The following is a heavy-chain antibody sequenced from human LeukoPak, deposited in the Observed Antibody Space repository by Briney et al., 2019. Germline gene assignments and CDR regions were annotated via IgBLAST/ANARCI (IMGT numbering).Heavy chain of an antibody. Sequence: SETLSLTCTVSGGSISSGSYYWSWIRQPAGKGLEWIGRIYTSGSTNYNPSLKSRVTISVDTSKNQFSLKLSSVTAADTAAYYCARGRVAAAGKNNWFDPWGQGTLVTVSS. CDR1: GGSISSGSYY. CDR3: ARGRVAAAGKNNWFDP. CDR2: IYTSGST. V-gene: IGHV4-61*02. J-gene: IGHJ5*02. D-gene: IGHD6-13*01.